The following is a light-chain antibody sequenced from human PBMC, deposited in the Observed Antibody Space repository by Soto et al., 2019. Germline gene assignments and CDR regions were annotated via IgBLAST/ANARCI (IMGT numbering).Light chain of an antibody. CDR1: QSISSTY. J-gene: IGKJ2*01. Sequence: EIVLTQSPGTLSLSPGERATLSCRTSQSISSTYLAWYQQKPGQAPRLLIYGTYSRATGIPDRFSGSGSGRDFTITISRLEPEEFAVYYCQQYGTSPPVYTFGQGTKLEIK. V-gene: IGKV3-20*01. CDR2: GTY. CDR3: QQYGTSPPVYT.